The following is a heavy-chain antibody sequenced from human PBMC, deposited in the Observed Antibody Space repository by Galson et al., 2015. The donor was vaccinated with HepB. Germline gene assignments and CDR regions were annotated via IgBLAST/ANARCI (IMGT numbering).Heavy chain of an antibody. CDR2: ISYDGSNK. CDR3: ARGPGFGELFLDY. Sequence: SLRLSCAASGFTFSSYAMRWVRQAPGKGLEWVAVISYDGSNKYYADSVKGRFTISRDNSKNTLYLQMNSLRAEDTAVYYCARGPGFGELFLDYWGQGTLVTVSS. V-gene: IGHV3-30*04. D-gene: IGHD3-10*01. J-gene: IGHJ4*02. CDR1: GFTFSSYA.